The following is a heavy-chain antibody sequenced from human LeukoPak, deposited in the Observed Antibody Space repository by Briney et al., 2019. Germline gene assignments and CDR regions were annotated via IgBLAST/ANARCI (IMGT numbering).Heavy chain of an antibody. CDR3: AKDRVQGSWYFDL. Sequence: PGGSLRLSCAASGFTFSSYAMNWVRQAPGKGLEWVSGILGSGGSTFFADSLKGRFTISRDNSKNTLYLQMNSLGADDTAVYYCAKDRVQGSWYFDLWGRGTLVTVSS. CDR2: ILGSGGST. V-gene: IGHV3-23*01. D-gene: IGHD3-10*01. J-gene: IGHJ2*01. CDR1: GFTFSSYA.